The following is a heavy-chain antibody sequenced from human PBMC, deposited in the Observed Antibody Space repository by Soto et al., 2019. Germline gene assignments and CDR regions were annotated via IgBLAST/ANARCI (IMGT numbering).Heavy chain of an antibody. V-gene: IGHV3-23*01. Sequence: GGSLRLSCAASGFTFGNYAMNWVRQAPGKGLEWISSISDPGTSTYYANSVKGRFSMSRDNSKNTLSLQMNRLRADDTAVYFCAKSLVTPSDAFDLWGRGTLVTVSS. D-gene: IGHD2-21*02. CDR2: ISDPGTST. J-gene: IGHJ3*01. CDR3: AKSLVTPSDAFDL. CDR1: GFTFGNYA.